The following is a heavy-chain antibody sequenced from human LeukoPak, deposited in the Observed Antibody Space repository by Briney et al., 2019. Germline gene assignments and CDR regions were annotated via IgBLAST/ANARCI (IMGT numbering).Heavy chain of an antibody. D-gene: IGHD5-18*01. CDR3: AGLDTIMVRDAGY. J-gene: IGHJ4*02. CDR2: ISGSGGST. CDR1: GFTFSSYA. V-gene: IGHV3-23*01. Sequence: GGSLRLSCAASGFTFSSYAMSWVRQAPGKGLEWVSAISGSGGSTYYADSVKGRLTISRDNSKNSLYLQMNSLRAEDTAVYYCAGLDTIMVRDAGYWGQGTLVIVSS.